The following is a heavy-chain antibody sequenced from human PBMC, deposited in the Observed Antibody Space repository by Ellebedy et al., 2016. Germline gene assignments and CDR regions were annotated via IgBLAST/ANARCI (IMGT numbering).Heavy chain of an antibody. CDR3: ARAIVAKVPYYYYYGMDV. D-gene: IGHD5-12*01. J-gene: IGHJ6*02. CDR2: IDWADDK. V-gene: IGHV2-70*11. CDR1: GFSLSTSGMC. Sequence: SGPTLVKPTQTLTLTCTFSGFSLSTSGMCVTWIRQPPGKALEWLARIDWADDKYYRTSLKTRLTISKDTSKNQVVLTMTNMDPVDTATFYCARAIVAKVPYYYYYGMDVWGQGTTVTVSS.